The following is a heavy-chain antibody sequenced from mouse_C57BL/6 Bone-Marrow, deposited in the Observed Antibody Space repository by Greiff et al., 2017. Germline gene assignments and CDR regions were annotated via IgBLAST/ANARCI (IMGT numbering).Heavy chain of an antibody. CDR3: ASRLDSPYYFDY. J-gene: IGHJ2*01. V-gene: IGHV1-55*01. CDR2: IYPGSGST. CDR1: GYTFTSYW. Sequence: QVQLQQPGAELVKPGASVQLSCKASGYTFTSYWITWVKQRPGQGLEWIGDIYPGSGSTNYNEQFKSKATLTVDTSSSTAYMQLSSLTSEDSAVYYCASRLDSPYYFDYWGQGTTLTVSS. D-gene: IGHD2-12*01.